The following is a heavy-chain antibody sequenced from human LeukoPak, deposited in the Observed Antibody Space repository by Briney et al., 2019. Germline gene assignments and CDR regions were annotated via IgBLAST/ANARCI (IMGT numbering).Heavy chain of an antibody. D-gene: IGHD6-13*01. J-gene: IGHJ4*02. Sequence: KPSETLSLTCTVSGGSISNYYWTWIRQPPGKGLEWIGYVYYSGSTNYNPSLKSRVTISVDTSKNQFSLKLSSVTAADTAVYYCARDYPAAALDYWGQGTLVTVSS. CDR1: GGSISNYY. CDR2: VYYSGST. CDR3: ARDYPAAALDY. V-gene: IGHV4-59*12.